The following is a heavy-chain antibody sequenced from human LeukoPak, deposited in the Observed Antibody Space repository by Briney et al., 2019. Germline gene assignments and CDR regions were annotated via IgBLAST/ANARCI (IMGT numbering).Heavy chain of an antibody. J-gene: IGHJ4*02. Sequence: GGSLRLSRAASGFTFSNHYMHWVRQAPGKGLDWVSSISSTSTYIYYADSVKGRFTISRDNAKNSLHLQMNSLRAEDMAVYYCASLFVSDAKDHWGQGTLVTVSS. V-gene: IGHV3-21*01. CDR3: ASLFVSDAKDH. CDR1: GFTFSNHY. CDR2: ISSTSTYI. D-gene: IGHD2-15*01.